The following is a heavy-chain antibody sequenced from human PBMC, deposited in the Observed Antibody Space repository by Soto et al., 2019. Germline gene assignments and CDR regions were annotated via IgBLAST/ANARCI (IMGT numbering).Heavy chain of an antibody. D-gene: IGHD2-15*01. J-gene: IGHJ3*02. Sequence: EVQLVESGGGLVQPGRSLRLSCAASGFTFDDYAMHWVRQAPGKGLEWVSGITWNSGNIDYADSVKGPFTITRDNDKNSFQRHMNSLRPEDKSYYYCAKDSRPAVGYCSGGSCTTPLDAFHIWGQGTMVTVSS. V-gene: IGHV3-9*01. CDR2: ITWNSGNI. CDR1: GFTFDDYA. CDR3: AKDSRPAVGYCSGGSCTTPLDAFHI.